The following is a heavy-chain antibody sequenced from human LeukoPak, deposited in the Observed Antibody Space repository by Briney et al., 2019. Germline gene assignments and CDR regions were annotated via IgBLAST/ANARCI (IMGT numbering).Heavy chain of an antibody. V-gene: IGHV4-30-4*08. Sequence: PSQTLSLTCTVSGGSISSGDYYWSWIRQPPGKGLEWIVYIYYSGSTYYNPSLKSRVTISVDTSKNQFSLKLSSVTAADTAVYYCARVPYCTNGVCFFDYWGQGTLVTVSS. D-gene: IGHD2-8*01. J-gene: IGHJ4*02. CDR1: GGSISSGDYY. CDR2: IYYSGST. CDR3: ARVPYCTNGVCFFDY.